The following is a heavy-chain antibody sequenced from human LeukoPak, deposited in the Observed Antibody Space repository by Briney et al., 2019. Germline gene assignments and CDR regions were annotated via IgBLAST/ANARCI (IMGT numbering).Heavy chain of an antibody. CDR2: VYHIGNT. CDR3: ARAGWIITSAIDY. J-gene: IGHJ4*02. V-gene: IGHV4-38-2*02. D-gene: IGHD3-22*01. CDR1: GYSLSRGYY. Sequence: TSETLSLTCSVSGYSLSRGYYWAWIRQPPGRGLEWIGTVYHIGNTYYNPSLESRASMSVDTSTNEFSLTLKSVTAPDTAVYYCARAGWIITSAIDYWGQGALVTVSS.